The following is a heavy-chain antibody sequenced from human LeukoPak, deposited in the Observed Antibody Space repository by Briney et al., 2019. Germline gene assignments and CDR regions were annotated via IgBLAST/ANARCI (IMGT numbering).Heavy chain of an antibody. CDR3: ARHNPYGSGSYEDYGMDV. V-gene: IGHV4-59*08. CDR1: GGSISSYY. J-gene: IGHJ6*02. D-gene: IGHD3-10*01. CDR2: IYYSGST. Sequence: PSETLSLTCTVSGGSISSYYWSWIRQPPGKGLEWIGYIYYSGSTNYNPSLKSRVTISVDTSKNQYSLKLSPVTAADTAVYYCARHNPYGSGSYEDYGMDVWGQGTTVTVSS.